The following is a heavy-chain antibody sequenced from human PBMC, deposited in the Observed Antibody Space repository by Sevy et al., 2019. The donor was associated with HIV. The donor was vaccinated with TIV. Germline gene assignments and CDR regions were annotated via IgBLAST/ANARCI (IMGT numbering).Heavy chain of an antibody. D-gene: IGHD3-10*01. CDR1: GFTVSSNY. CDR2: IYSGGST. J-gene: IGHJ4*02. Sequence: GGSLRLSCAASGFTVSSNYMSWVRQAPGKGLEWVSVIYSGGSTYYADSMKGRFTISRDNSKNTLYLQMNSLRAEDTAVYYCARGLSGGALGFDYWGQGTLVTVSS. V-gene: IGHV3-53*01. CDR3: ARGLSGGALGFDY.